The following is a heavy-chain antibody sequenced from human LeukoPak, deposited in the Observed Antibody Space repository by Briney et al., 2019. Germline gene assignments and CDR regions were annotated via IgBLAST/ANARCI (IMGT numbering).Heavy chain of an antibody. J-gene: IGHJ4*02. V-gene: IGHV4-59*01. CDR2: IYYTGST. Sequence: PSETLSLTCTVSGGSIDSFYWSWIRQPPGKGLEWIGYIYYTGSTEYHPSLKSRVTISLDTSKNQFSLKLTSVTAADTAVYYCARVYQSAEYYFDYWGQGNLVSVSS. D-gene: IGHD2-2*01. CDR1: GGSIDSFY. CDR3: ARVYQSAEYYFDY.